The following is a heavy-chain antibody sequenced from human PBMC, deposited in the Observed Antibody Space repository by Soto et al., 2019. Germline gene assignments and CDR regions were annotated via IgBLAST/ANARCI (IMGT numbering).Heavy chain of an antibody. CDR1: GGSISSGGYY. Sequence: QVQLQESGPGLVKPSQTLSLTCTVSGGSISSGGYYWSWIRQHPGKGLEWIGYIYYSGRPYYNPSLKGRVTISVEPSRNPFCLTLSSVTAADTAVYYCARVRKGDGYYFDSLGQGTLVTVSS. J-gene: IGHJ4*02. V-gene: IGHV4-31*03. CDR3: ARVRKGDGYYFDS. CDR2: IYYSGRP. D-gene: IGHD3-10*01.